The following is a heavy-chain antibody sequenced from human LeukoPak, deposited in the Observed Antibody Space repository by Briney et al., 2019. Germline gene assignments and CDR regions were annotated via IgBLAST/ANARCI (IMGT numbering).Heavy chain of an antibody. Sequence: GGSLRLSCTASGFTFGDYAMSWVRQAPGKGLEWVGFIRSKAYGGTTEYAASVKGRFTISRDDSKSTAYLQMNSLKTEDTAVYYCTRGGYHHYYFDYWGQGTLVTVSS. J-gene: IGHJ4*02. V-gene: IGHV3-49*04. CDR3: TRGGYHHYYFDY. D-gene: IGHD2-2*01. CDR2: IRSKAYGGTT. CDR1: GFTFGDYA.